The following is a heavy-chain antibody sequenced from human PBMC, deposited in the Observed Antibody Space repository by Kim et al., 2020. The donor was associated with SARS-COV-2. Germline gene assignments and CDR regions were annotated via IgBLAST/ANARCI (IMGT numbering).Heavy chain of an antibody. J-gene: IGHJ4*02. V-gene: IGHV3-15*01. CDR1: GFTFSNAW. CDR2: IKGKTDGGTR. Sequence: GGSLRLSCAASGFTFSNAWMNLVRQASGKGLEWVGRIKGKTDGGTRDYAAPVKGRFAISRGDSKKMLHLQMNSLKIEDTAVYYCAAGTGRSDFDYWGEGTLVSVTS. CDR3: AAGTGRSDFDY.